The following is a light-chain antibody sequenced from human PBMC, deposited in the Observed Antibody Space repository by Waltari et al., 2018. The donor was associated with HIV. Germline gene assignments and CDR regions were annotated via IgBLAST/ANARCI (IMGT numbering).Light chain of an antibody. CDR3: GTWDSSLSAV. CDR1: SSNIWKHD. Sequence: QSVLTQPTSVSAAPGQTVTLSCPGSSSNIWKHDVSWSQQLPGTAPKLHIYGNNKRPSGTPDRFSGSKSVTSATLGITGLQTVDEADYYCGTWDSSLSAVFGGGTKLTVL. J-gene: IGLJ3*02. CDR2: GNN. V-gene: IGLV1-51*01.